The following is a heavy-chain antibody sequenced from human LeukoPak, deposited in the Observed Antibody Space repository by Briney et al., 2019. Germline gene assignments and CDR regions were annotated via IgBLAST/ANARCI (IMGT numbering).Heavy chain of an antibody. J-gene: IGHJ4*02. D-gene: IGHD2-8*01. Sequence: GASVKVSCKASGGTFSSYAISWVRQAPGQGLEWMGWINPNSGGTNYAQKFQGWVTMTRDTSISTAYMELSRLRSDDTAVYYCARAYCTNGVCYFDYWGQGTLVTVSS. CDR3: ARAYCTNGVCYFDY. CDR1: GGTFSSYA. V-gene: IGHV1-2*04. CDR2: INPNSGGT.